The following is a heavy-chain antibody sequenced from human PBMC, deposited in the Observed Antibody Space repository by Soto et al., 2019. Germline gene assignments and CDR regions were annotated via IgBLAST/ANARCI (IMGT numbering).Heavy chain of an antibody. CDR2: IYHGGSQT. Sequence: GESLKISCTDSVYSFTDYWIAWVRQMRGKGLEWMGIIYHGGSQTTYSPSFQGQVTISADKSISTAYLQLSSLKASDTALYYCARRQGPSGTYYFDYWGQATLVTVSS. J-gene: IGHJ4*02. D-gene: IGHD1-26*01. CDR1: VYSFTDYW. V-gene: IGHV5-51*01. CDR3: ARRQGPSGTYYFDY.